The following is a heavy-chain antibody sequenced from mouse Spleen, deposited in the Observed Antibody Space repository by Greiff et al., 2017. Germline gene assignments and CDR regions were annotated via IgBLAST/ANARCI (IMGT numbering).Heavy chain of an antibody. V-gene: IGHV1-72*01. Sequence: QVQLQQPGAELVKPGASVKLSCKASGYTFTSYWMHWVKQRPGRGLEWIGWIDPNRGGTKYNETFKGKATLTVDKTSSTAYMQLSSLTSEDSAVYYCARRLRRTSYFDYWGQGTTLTVSS. CDR2: IDPNRGGT. CDR1: GYTFTSYW. D-gene: IGHD2-4*01. CDR3: ARRLRRTSYFDY. J-gene: IGHJ2*01.